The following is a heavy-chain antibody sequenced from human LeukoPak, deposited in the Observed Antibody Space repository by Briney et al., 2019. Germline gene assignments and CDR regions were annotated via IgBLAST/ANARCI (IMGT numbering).Heavy chain of an antibody. CDR3: ARDWELTH. J-gene: IGHJ4*02. CDR1: GYTFTTYY. CDR2: IYCSDGST. Sequence: ATVKVSCKTSGYTFTTYYIHWVRQAPGQGLEWMGSIYCSDGSTIYGQKFQGRVTITRDTSTSTVYMDLSGLRSEDTAVYSCARDWELTHWGQGTLVTVSS. V-gene: IGHV1-46*01. D-gene: IGHD1-7*01.